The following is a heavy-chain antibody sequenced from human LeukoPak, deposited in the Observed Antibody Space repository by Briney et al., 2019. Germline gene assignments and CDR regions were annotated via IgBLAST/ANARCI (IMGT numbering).Heavy chain of an antibody. J-gene: IGHJ4*02. D-gene: IGHD2-2*01. CDR3: ARAPSPAALDY. V-gene: IGHV1-46*01. Sequence: ASVKVSCKASGYTFTSYGISWVRQAPGQGLEWMGIINPSGGSTSYAQKFQGRVTMTRDTSTSTVYMELSSLRSEDTAVYYCARAPSPAALDYWGQGTLVTVSS. CDR2: INPSGGST. CDR1: GYTFTSYG.